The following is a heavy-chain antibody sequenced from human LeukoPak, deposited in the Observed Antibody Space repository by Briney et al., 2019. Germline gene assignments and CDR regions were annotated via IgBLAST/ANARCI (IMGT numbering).Heavy chain of an antibody. CDR1: GYSFTTYW. Sequence: GESLKISCKTSGYSFTTYWIGWVRQMPGRGLEWVGATYPDDSDTRYSPSFQGQVVISADRSIRTAYLQWNTLKTSDTAMYYCVRQGGGLGAVNHFEPWGQGTLVTVSS. J-gene: IGHJ5*02. V-gene: IGHV5-51*01. CDR3: VRQGGGLGAVNHFEP. CDR2: TYPDDSDT. D-gene: IGHD3-16*01.